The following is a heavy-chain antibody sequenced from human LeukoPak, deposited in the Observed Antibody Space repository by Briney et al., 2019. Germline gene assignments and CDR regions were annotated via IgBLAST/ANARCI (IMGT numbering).Heavy chain of an antibody. CDR3: ARDQEAGDPNFDY. CDR2: INSDGSST. D-gene: IGHD7-27*01. CDR1: GFTFSSYW. J-gene: IGHJ4*02. Sequence: AGGSLRLTCAASGFTFSSYWMHWVRQAPGKGLVWVSRINSDGSSTSYADSVKGRFTISRDNAKNTLYLQMNSLRAEDTAVYYCARDQEAGDPNFDYWGQGTLVTVSS. V-gene: IGHV3-74*01.